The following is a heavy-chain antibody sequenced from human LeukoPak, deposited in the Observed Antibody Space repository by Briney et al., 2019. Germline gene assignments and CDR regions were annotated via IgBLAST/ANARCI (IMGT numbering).Heavy chain of an antibody. CDR2: INTNTGNP. Sequence: ASVKVSRKASGYTFTSYAMNWVRQAPGQGLEWMGWINTNTGNPTYAQGFTGRFVFSLDTSVSTAYLQISSLKAEDTAVYYCARPSIAVADSWDFDYWGQGTLVTVSS. D-gene: IGHD6-19*01. J-gene: IGHJ4*02. CDR1: GYTFTSYA. CDR3: ARPSIAVADSWDFDY. V-gene: IGHV7-4-1*02.